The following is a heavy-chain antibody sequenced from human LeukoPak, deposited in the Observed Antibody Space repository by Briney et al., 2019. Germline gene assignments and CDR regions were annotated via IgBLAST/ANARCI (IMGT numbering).Heavy chain of an antibody. CDR3: ARLLPPSGSYSYYYYYMDV. J-gene: IGHJ6*03. CDR1: GGSIISYY. Sequence: SETLILTCAVSGGSIISYYWSLFRQPPGKALESIGSISTTGSTNYKPSLKSRVTISVDTSKNQFSLKLTSVTAADTAVYYCARLLPPSGSYSYYYYYMDVWGKGTTVTISS. CDR2: ISTTGST. V-gene: IGHV4-4*09. D-gene: IGHD1-26*01.